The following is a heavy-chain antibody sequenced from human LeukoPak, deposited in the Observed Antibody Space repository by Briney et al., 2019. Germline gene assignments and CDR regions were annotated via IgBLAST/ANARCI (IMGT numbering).Heavy chain of an antibody. CDR2: IYYSGST. V-gene: IGHV4-59*08. CDR3: ARHGDSGGRGYDY. Sequence: SETLSVTCTVSGGSIRSYYGRWIRQPPGKGLEWIGYIYYSGSTNYNPSLKSRVTISVDTSKNQFSLKLNSVTAADTAVYYCARHGDSGGRGYDYWGQGTLVTVSS. CDR1: GGSIRSYY. D-gene: IGHD1-26*01. J-gene: IGHJ4*02.